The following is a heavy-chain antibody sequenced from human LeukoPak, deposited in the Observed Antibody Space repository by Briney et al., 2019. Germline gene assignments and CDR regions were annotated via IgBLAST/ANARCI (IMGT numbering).Heavy chain of an antibody. Sequence: SVKVSCKASGGTFSSYAISWVRQAPGQGLEWMGGIIPIFGTANYAQKFQGRVTITADESTSTAYMELSSLRSEDTAVYHCARGVADFVYYYYYGMDVWGQGTTVTVSS. J-gene: IGHJ6*02. CDR1: GGTFSSYA. CDR2: IIPIFGTA. V-gene: IGHV1-69*13. D-gene: IGHD6-19*01. CDR3: ARGVADFVYYYYYGMDV.